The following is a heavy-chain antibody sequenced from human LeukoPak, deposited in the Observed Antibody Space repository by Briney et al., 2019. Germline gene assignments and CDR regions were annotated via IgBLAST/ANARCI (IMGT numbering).Heavy chain of an antibody. CDR1: GGSISSYY. D-gene: IGHD6-19*01. Sequence: PSETLSLTCTVSGGSISSYYWSWIRQPPGKGLEWIGYIHYSGSTNYNPSLKSRVTISVDTSKNQFSLKLSSVTAADTAVYYCARRTVAGPDYWGQGTLVTVSS. CDR2: IHYSGST. CDR3: ARRTVAGPDY. V-gene: IGHV4-59*01. J-gene: IGHJ4*02.